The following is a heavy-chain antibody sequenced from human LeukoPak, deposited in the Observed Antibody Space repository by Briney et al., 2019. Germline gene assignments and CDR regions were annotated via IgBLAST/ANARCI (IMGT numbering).Heavy chain of an antibody. J-gene: IGHJ5*02. CDR3: TREARVGNWFDP. CDR1: GYTFTDYY. V-gene: IGHV1-2*02. CDR2: INPDDGGT. D-gene: IGHD2-2*01. Sequence: ASVKVSCRASGYTFTDYYIHWVRQAPGQGLEWMGWINPDDGGTNYAQKFQGRVTMTRDTSIRTVYMDLSRLRSDDTAVFYCTREARVGNWFDPWGQGTQVTVSS.